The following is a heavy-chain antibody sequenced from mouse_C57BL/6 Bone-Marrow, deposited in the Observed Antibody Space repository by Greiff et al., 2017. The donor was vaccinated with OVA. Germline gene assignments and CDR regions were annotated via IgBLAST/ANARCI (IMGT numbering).Heavy chain of an antibody. CDR3: ARGGYGNGFDY. V-gene: IGHV1-64*01. Sequence: QVQLQQPGAELVKPGASVTLSCKASGYTFTSSWMHLVKPRPGQGLEWICMIHPNSGSTNYNEKFKSKATLTVDKSSSTAYMQLSSLTSEDSAVYYCARGGYGNGFDYWGQGTTLTVSS. D-gene: IGHD2-1*01. CDR2: IHPNSGST. J-gene: IGHJ2*01. CDR1: GYTFTSSW.